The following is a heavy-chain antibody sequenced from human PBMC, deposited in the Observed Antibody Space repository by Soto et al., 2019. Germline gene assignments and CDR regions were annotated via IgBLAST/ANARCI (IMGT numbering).Heavy chain of an antibody. Sequence: GGSLRLSCAASGFTFSSYWMSWVRQAPGKGLEWVANIKQDGSEKYYVDSVKGRFTISRDNAKNSLYLQMNRLRSDDTAVYYCARDRGIAVAGTGYYYYYGMDVWGQGTTVTVSS. CDR1: GFTFSSYW. CDR2: IKQDGSEK. J-gene: IGHJ6*02. CDR3: ARDRGIAVAGTGYYYYYGMDV. D-gene: IGHD6-19*01. V-gene: IGHV3-7*03.